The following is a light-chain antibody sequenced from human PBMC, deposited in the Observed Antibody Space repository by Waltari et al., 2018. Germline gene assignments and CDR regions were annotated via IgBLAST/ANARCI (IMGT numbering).Light chain of an antibody. V-gene: IGKV1-8*01. CDR1: QGIYPY. J-gene: IGKJ4*01. CDR3: QHYHNYPIT. CDR2: ASS. Sequence: AIRMTQFPSSISASTGDTVTITCRASQGIYPYLAWYQQKPGKAPKLLIYASSTLLNGVPSRFSGSGSGADVTLTINSLESEDSATYYCQHYHNYPITYGGGTRVEI.